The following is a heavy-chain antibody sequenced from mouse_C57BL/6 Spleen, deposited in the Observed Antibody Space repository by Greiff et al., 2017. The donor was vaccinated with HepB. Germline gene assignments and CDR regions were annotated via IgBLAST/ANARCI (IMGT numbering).Heavy chain of an antibody. CDR1: GFNIKDDY. V-gene: IGHV14-4*01. J-gene: IGHJ3*01. D-gene: IGHD2-1*01. CDR3: TTWTYGNYGRFAY. CDR2: IDPENGDT. Sequence: VQLQQSGAELVRPGASVKLSCTASGFNIKDDYMHWVKQRPEQGLEWIGWIDPENGDTEYASKFQGKATITADTSSNTAYLQLSILTSEDTAVYYCTTWTYGNYGRFAYWGQGTLVTVSA.